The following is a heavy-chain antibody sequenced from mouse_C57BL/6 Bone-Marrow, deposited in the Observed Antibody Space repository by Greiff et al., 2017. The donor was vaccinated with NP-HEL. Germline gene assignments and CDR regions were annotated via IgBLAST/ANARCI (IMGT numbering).Heavy chain of an antibody. CDR1: GFTFSDYG. V-gene: IGHV5-17*01. CDR2: ISSGSSTI. CDR3: ARHGFDV. Sequence: EVKLMESGGGLVKPGGSLKLSCAASGFTFSDYGMHWVRQAPEKGLEWVAYISSGSSTIYYADTVKGRFTISRDNAKNTLFLHMTSLRSEDTAMYCCARHGFDVWGTGTTVTVSS. J-gene: IGHJ1*03.